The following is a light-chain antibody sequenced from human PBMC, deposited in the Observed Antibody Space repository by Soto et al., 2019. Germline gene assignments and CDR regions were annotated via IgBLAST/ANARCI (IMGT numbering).Light chain of an antibody. CDR1: QSISSW. J-gene: IGKJ1*01. CDR3: QQYMCHPRT. V-gene: IGKV1-5*01. CDR2: DSS. Sequence: DIQMTQSPSTLSASVGERVTITFRASQSISSWLAWYQQKPGKAPKFLIYDSSNLERGVPSMFSGSGSGTEFTLTISILQPDDFATYYCQQYMCHPRTFGQGTKVDIK.